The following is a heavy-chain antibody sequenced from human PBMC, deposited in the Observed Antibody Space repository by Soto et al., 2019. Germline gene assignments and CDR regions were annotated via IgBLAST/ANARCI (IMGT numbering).Heavy chain of an antibody. D-gene: IGHD2-2*01. CDR3: ARAKDIVLVPAGLGMDV. Sequence: GSLRLSGAASGFTFTSYSMNWVRQAPGKGLEWVSSISTISRYIYYVDSVTGRFTISRDNAKNSLYLQMNSLRAEDTAVYYCARAKDIVLVPAGLGMDVWGQGTTVTVSS. V-gene: IGHV3-21*01. J-gene: IGHJ6*02. CDR1: GFTFTSYS. CDR2: ISTISRYI.